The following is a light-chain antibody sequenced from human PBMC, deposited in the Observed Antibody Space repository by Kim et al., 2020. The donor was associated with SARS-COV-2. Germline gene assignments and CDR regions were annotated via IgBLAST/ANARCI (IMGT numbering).Light chain of an antibody. V-gene: IGLV1-40*01. CDR3: QSYDSSLSAWV. CDR2: DNT. J-gene: IGLJ3*02. CDR1: NSNTGSNYH. Sequence: SDTHTCTGNNSNTGSNYHFPWYQFVPRAAPKLLICDNTYRPSGFPDRFSGSKSGTSASLAITGLQTDDEADYYCQSYDSSLSAWVFGGGTQLTVL.